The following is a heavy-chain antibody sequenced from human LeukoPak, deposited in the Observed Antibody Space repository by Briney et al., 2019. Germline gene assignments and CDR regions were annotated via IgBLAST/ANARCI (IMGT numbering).Heavy chain of an antibody. CDR3: AKDGAAAGLQGMDV. J-gene: IGHJ6*04. Sequence: PGGSLRLSCAASGFTFDDYAMHWVRQAPGKGLEWVSGISWNSGSIGYADSVKGRFTISRDNAKNSLYLQMNSLRAEDTALYYCAKDGAAAGLQGMDVWGKGTTVTVSS. V-gene: IGHV3-9*01. D-gene: IGHD6-13*01. CDR1: GFTFDDYA. CDR2: ISWNSGSI.